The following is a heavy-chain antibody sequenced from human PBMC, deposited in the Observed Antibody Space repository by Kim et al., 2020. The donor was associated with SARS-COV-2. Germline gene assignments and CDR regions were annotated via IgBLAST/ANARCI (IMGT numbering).Heavy chain of an antibody. Sequence: NPSLKSRVTISVDTSKNQFTLKLSSVTAADTAVYYCARGIVVVPAANFDPLGQGTLVTVSS. V-gene: IGHV4-30-2*05. D-gene: IGHD2-2*01. J-gene: IGHJ5*02. CDR3: ARGIVVVPAANFDP.